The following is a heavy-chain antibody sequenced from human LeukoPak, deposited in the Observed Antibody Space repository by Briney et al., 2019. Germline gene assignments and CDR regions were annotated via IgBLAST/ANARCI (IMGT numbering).Heavy chain of an antibody. V-gene: IGHV3-11*01. CDR1: GFTFSDYY. Sequence: GGSLRLSCAASGFTFSDYYMSWIRQAPGKGLEWISYIISSGSTMYYADSVKGRFTISRDNAKNSLYLQMNSLRAEDTAVYYCARDILGRDGYRYYDYWGQGTLVTVSS. J-gene: IGHJ4*02. CDR3: ARDILGRDGYRYYDY. D-gene: IGHD5-24*01. CDR2: IISSGSTM.